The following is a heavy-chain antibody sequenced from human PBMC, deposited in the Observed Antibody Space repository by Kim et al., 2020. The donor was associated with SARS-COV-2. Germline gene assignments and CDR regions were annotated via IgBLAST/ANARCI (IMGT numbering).Heavy chain of an antibody. Sequence: PSLKSRVTISVDTSKNQFSLKLSSVTAADTAVYYCARDGLYSSGWSYDYWGQGTLVTVSS. D-gene: IGHD6-19*01. V-gene: IGHV4-34*01. CDR3: ARDGLYSSGWSYDY. J-gene: IGHJ4*02.